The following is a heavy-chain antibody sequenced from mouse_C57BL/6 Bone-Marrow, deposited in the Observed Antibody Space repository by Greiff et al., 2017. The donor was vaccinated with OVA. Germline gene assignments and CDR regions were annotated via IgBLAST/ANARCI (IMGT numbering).Heavy chain of an antibody. J-gene: IGHJ2*01. CDR2: ISDGGSYT. CDR1: GFTFSSYA. V-gene: IGHV5-4*01. Sequence: EVQRVESGGGLVKPGGSLKLSCAASGFTFSSYAMSWVRQTPEKRLEWVATISDGGSYTYYPDNVKGRFTISRDNAKNNLYLQMSHLKSEDTAMYYCARDYHYWGQGTTLTVSS. CDR3: ARDYHY.